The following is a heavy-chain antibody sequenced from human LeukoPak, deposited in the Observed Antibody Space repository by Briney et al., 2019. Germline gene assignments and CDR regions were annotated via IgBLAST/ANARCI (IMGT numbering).Heavy chain of an antibody. CDR1: GGSISSSTYF. Sequence: SETLSLTCTVSGGSISSSTYFRGWIRQPPGKGLEWIGTIYYSGSTNYNPSLKSRVTISVDTYRNQFSLKLSSVTAADTAVYYCARRQYYYDSSGYWRNWFDPWGQGTLVTVSS. J-gene: IGHJ5*02. CDR2: IYYSGST. D-gene: IGHD3-22*01. CDR3: ARRQYYYDSSGYWRNWFDP. V-gene: IGHV4-39*07.